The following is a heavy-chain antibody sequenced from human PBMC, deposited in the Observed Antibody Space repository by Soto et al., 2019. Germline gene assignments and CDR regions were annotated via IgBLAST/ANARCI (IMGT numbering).Heavy chain of an antibody. Sequence: ASVKVSCKASGYTFTGYYMHWVRQAPGQGLEWMGWINPNSGDTKYAQKFQGRVTMARDTSTRTAYMEVSRLTSDDTAVYYCARSLSTIGGRPDSWGQGTLVTVSS. D-gene: IGHD6-6*01. J-gene: IGHJ4*02. CDR1: GYTFTGYY. CDR3: ARSLSTIGGRPDS. CDR2: INPNSGDT. V-gene: IGHV1-2*02.